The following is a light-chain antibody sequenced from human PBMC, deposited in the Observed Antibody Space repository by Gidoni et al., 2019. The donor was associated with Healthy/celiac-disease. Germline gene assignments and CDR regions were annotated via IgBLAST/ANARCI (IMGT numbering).Light chain of an antibody. Sequence: EIVMTPSPATLSVSPGERATLSCRASQSVSSNLAWYQQKPGQAPRLIYGASTRATGIPARFSGSGSGTEFTLTISSLQSEDFAVYYCQQYNNWPTFGQGTKVEIK. V-gene: IGKV3-15*01. J-gene: IGKJ1*01. CDR1: QSVSSN. CDR2: GAS. CDR3: QQYNNWPT.